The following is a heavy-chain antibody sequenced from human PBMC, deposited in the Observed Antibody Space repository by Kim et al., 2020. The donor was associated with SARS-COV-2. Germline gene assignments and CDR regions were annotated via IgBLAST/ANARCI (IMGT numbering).Heavy chain of an antibody. D-gene: IGHD3-9*01. V-gene: IGHV3-23*01. CDR2: ISGSGGST. CDR1: GFTFSSYA. CDR3: AKDYTLLQYFDWSSWDYFAY. J-gene: IGHJ4*02. Sequence: GGSLRLSCAASGFTFSSYAMSWVRQAPGKGLEWVSAISGSGGSTYYADSVKGRFSISRDNSKNTLYLQVNSLRADDTAVYYCAKDYTLLQYFDWSSWDYFAYWGQRTLVTVSS.